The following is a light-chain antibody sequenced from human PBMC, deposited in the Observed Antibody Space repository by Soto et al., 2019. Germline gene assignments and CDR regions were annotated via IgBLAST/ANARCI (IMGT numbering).Light chain of an antibody. J-gene: IGKJ3*01. CDR1: QTLNSY. CDR2: AAS. CDR3: QQSYSTPIT. Sequence: DVQMTQSPSPLPASVGDGVTITRGASQTLNSYLTWFQQTPGKAPKVLSYAASTLQSGVPSRFSGSGSGTDFTLTISSLKPEDFATYYCQQSYSTPITFGPGTKVDIK. V-gene: IGKV1-39*01.